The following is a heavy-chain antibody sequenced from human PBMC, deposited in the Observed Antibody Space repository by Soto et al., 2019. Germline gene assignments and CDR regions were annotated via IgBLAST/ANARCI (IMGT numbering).Heavy chain of an antibody. V-gene: IGHV3-7*03. CDR3: ARDVGPVTIFGEALSGYFDF. D-gene: IGHD3-3*01. CDR2: INGDGSER. Sequence: PGGSLRLSCAVSGFSFGTYWMSWVRQAPGKGLEWLASINGDGSERYYLDSVKGRFTISRDNAKDSLSLQMNSLRGEDTAFYYCARDVGPVTIFGEALSGYFDFWGQGTLVTVSS. CDR1: GFSFGTYW. J-gene: IGHJ4*02.